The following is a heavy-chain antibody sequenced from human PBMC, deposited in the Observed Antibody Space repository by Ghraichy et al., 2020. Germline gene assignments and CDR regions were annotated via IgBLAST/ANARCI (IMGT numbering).Heavy chain of an antibody. V-gene: IGHV4-34*01. Sequence: SETLSLTCAVYGGSFSGYYWSWIRQPPGKGLEWIGEINHSVSTNYNPSLKSRVTISVDTSKNQFSLKLSSVTAADTAVYYCARAHYDILTGYYRTIYYYGMDVWGQGTTVTVSS. CDR3: ARAHYDILTGYYRTIYYYGMDV. J-gene: IGHJ6*02. CDR1: GGSFSGYY. D-gene: IGHD3-9*01. CDR2: INHSVST.